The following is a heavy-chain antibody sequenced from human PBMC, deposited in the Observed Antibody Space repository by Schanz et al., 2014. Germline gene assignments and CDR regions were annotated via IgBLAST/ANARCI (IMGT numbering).Heavy chain of an antibody. CDR3: ARGVRIDY. CDR1: GVTFSSHA. V-gene: IGHV3-7*01. Sequence: EVQLLESGGGFVQPGGSLRLSCVASGVTFSSHAMSWVRQAPGKGLEWVANIKQDGSEKYYVDSVKGRFTISRDNAKNSLYLQMNSLTAEDTAVYYCARGVRIDYWGQGTLVTVSS. D-gene: IGHD3-3*01. CDR2: IKQDGSEK. J-gene: IGHJ4*02.